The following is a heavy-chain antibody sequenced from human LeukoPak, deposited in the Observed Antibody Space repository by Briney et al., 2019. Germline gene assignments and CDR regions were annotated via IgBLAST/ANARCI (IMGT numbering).Heavy chain of an antibody. CDR3: ACYYDSSGYYYVG. Sequence: GGSLRLSCAASGFTFSSYSMNWVRQAPGKGLEWVSSISSSSSYIYYADSVKGRFTISRDNAKNSLYLQMNSLRAEDTAVYYCACYYDSSGYYYVGWGQGTLVTVSP. V-gene: IGHV3-21*01. CDR1: GFTFSSYS. J-gene: IGHJ4*02. D-gene: IGHD3-22*01. CDR2: ISSSSSYI.